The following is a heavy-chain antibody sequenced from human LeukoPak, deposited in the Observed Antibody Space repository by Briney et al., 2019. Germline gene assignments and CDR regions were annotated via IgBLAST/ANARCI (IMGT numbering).Heavy chain of an antibody. CDR1: GDSISSGSYY. CDR2: IYYSGST. D-gene: IGHD1-26*01. V-gene: IGHV4-39*07. J-gene: IGHJ4*02. CDR3: ATSGSYRIYYFDS. Sequence: SETLSLTCTVSGDSISSGSYYWGWIRQPPGKGLEWIGSIYYSGSTYYNPSHKSRVTISVDTSKNQFSLKLSSVTAADTAFYYCATSGSYRIYYFDSWGQGTLVTVSS.